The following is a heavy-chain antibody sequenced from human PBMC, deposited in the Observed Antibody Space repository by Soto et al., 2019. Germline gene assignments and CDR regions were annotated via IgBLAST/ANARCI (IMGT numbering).Heavy chain of an antibody. J-gene: IGHJ5*02. D-gene: IGHD2-2*01. CDR2: ISYDGSNK. CDR1: GFTFSSYA. Sequence: QVQLVESGGGVVQPGRSLRLSCAASGFTFSSYAMHWVRQAPGKGLEWVAVISYDGSNKYDADSVKGRFTISRDNSKNTLYLQMNSLGAEDSTVYYLAITRGCNGASGYGHWFDPWGQRTPVTVCS. CDR3: AITRGCNGASGYGHWFDP. V-gene: IGHV3-30*14.